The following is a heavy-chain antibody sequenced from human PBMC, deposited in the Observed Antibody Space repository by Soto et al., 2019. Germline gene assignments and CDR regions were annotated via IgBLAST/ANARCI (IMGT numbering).Heavy chain of an antibody. Sequence: VQLVESGGGVVQPGGSLRLSCAASGFTFYNYWMSWVRQAPGRGLESVANIAHDGSEEYYVDSVKGRFTISRDNVRNSLYLQMNSLRAEDPAMYFCATANRGFSPTYWGQGTLVTVSS. CDR3: ATANRGFSPTY. J-gene: IGHJ4*02. CDR2: IAHDGSEE. D-gene: IGHD2-8*01. CDR1: GFTFYNYW. V-gene: IGHV3-7*01.